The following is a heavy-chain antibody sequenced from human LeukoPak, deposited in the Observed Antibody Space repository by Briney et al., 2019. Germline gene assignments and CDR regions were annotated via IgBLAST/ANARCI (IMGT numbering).Heavy chain of an antibody. J-gene: IGHJ4*02. CDR3: ARGYGDYQVGAY. V-gene: IGHV3-74*01. Sequence: GGSLRLSCAASRFTFSSYWMHWVRQAPGKGPVWVSRINSDGSSTRYADSVKGRFTISRDNAKNTLYLQMNSLTAEDTAVYYCARGYGDYQVGAYWGQGTLVTVSS. D-gene: IGHD4-17*01. CDR2: INSDGSST. CDR1: RFTFSSYW.